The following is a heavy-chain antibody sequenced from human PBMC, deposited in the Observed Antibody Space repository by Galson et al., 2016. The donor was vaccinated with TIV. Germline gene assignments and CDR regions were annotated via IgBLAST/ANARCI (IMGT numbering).Heavy chain of an antibody. D-gene: IGHD3-16*01. CDR3: VIGGLGGGFDL. CDR2: FDPQNGEP. V-gene: IGHV1-24*01. J-gene: IGHJ3*01. Sequence: SVKVSCKVSGYTLNELSMHWVRQAPGKGLEWMGVFDPQNGEPIYAQSFQDKVAMTEDTSTDTRYMELTNLRSEDSAVYYCVIGGLGGGFDLWGPGTMVTVSS. CDR1: GYTLNELS.